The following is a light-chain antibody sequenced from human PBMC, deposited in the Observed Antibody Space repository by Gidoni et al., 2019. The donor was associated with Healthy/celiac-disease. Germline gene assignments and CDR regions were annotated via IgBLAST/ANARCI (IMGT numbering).Light chain of an antibody. J-gene: IGKJ2*01. Sequence: EIVLTQSPVTLSLSPGERATLSCRASQSVSSSYLAWYQQKPGQAPRRLIYGASSRATGIPERGSGSGSGATFTLTISRREPEDFAVYYCQQYGSSPMYTFGQXTKLEIK. V-gene: IGKV3-20*01. CDR2: GAS. CDR1: QSVSSSY. CDR3: QQYGSSPMYT.